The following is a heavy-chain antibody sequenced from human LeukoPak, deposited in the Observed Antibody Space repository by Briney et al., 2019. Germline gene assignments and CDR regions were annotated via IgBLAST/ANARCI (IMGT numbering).Heavy chain of an antibody. V-gene: IGHV3-7*01. CDR2: IKQDGSEK. CDR1: GFTFSTYW. D-gene: IGHD1-26*01. J-gene: IGHJ3*02. CDR3: AREGWDLNALDI. Sequence: GGSLRLSCAASGFTFSTYWMSWVRQAPGKGLEWVANIKQDGSEKYYVDSVKGRFTISRDNSKNSLYLQMDSLRAEDSAIYYCAREGWDLNALDIWGQGTMVTVSP.